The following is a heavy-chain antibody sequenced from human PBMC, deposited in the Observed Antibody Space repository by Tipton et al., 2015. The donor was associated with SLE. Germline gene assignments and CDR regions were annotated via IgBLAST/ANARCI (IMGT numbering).Heavy chain of an antibody. V-gene: IGHV1-69*05. J-gene: IGHJ4*02. CDR2: IIPFFGTA. CDR3: ARAGAYSYGYFDY. CDR1: GGTFYSYA. D-gene: IGHD5-18*01. Sequence: QLVQSGPGVKKPGSSVKVSCKASGGTFYSYAISWVRQAPGQGLEWMGGIIPFFGTAQYAQKFQGRVTITTDESTSTAYMELSSLRSEDTAVYYCARAGAYSYGYFDYWGQGTLVTVSS.